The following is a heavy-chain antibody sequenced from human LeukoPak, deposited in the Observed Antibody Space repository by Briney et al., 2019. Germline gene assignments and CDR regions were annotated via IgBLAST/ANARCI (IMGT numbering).Heavy chain of an antibody. CDR3: ARQYYDNTGYYYFDY. CDR2: MYYSGSP. V-gene: IGHV4-39*01. Sequence: SMYYSGSPYYNTSLKSRVTISADTSKNEFSLELSSVTAADTAVYYCARQYYDNTGYYYFDYWGQGTLVTVSS. J-gene: IGHJ4*02. D-gene: IGHD3-22*01.